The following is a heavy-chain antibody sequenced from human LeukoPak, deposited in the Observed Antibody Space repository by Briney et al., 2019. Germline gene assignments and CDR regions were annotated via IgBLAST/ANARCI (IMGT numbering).Heavy chain of an antibody. D-gene: IGHD2-2*01. J-gene: IGHJ4*02. V-gene: IGHV4-59*12. CDR3: AKDAWYQLLVFDY. CDR2: IYYSGST. Sequence: SETLSLTCTVSGGSMSTYYWSWIRQPPEKGLEWIGYIYYSGSTNYNPSLKSRVTISVDTSKNQFSLKLSSVTAADTAVYYCAKDAWYQLLVFDYWGQGTLVTVSS. CDR1: GGSMSTYY.